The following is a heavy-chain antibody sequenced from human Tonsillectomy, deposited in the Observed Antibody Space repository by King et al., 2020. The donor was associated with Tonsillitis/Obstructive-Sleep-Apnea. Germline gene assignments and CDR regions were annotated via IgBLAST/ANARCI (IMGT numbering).Heavy chain of an antibody. CDR2: ISAYNGDT. Sequence: QLVQSGAEVKKPGASVKVSCKASGYSFTSYGISWVQQAPGQGLEWMGWISAYNGDTNYAQKLQGRVTMTTDTSTSTAYMELRSLRSDDTAVYYCARDSMSHYFDSSAYYTFAYWGQGTLVTVSS. CDR3: ARDSMSHYFDSSAYYTFAY. J-gene: IGHJ4*02. CDR1: GYSFTSYG. D-gene: IGHD3-22*01. V-gene: IGHV1-18*01.